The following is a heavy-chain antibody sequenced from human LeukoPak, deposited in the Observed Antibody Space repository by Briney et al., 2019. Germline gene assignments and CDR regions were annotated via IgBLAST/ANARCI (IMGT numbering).Heavy chain of an antibody. CDR2: IYNSGST. Sequence: SETLSLTCTVSGGSISSYYWSWIRQPAGKGLEWIGRIYNSGSTTYNPSLKSRVTMSVDTSRNQFSLKLTSVTAADTAVYYCAKSNGYGLVDIWGQGTMVTVSS. J-gene: IGHJ3*02. CDR3: AKSNGYGLVDI. CDR1: GGSISSYY. V-gene: IGHV4-4*07. D-gene: IGHD3-10*01.